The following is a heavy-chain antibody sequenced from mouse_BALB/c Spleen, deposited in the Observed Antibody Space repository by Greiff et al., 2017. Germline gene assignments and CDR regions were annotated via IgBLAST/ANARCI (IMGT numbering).Heavy chain of an antibody. CDR3: ARDPHYYGYGAMDD. V-gene: IGHV2-6-7*01. J-gene: IGHJ4*01. CDR2: IWGDGST. CDR1: GFSLTGYG. D-gene: IGHD1-2*01. Sequence: QVHVKQSGPGLVAPSQSLSITCNVSGFSLTGYGVNWVRQPPGKGLEWLGMIWGDGSTDYNSALKSRLSISKDNSKSQVFLKMNSLQTDDTARYYCARDPHYYGYGAMDDWGQGTSVTVSS.